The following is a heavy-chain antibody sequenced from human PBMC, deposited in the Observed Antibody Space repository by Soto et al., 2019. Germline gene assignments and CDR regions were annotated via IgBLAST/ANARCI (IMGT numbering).Heavy chain of an antibody. J-gene: IGHJ4*03. Sequence: EVRLLESGGGLVQPGGSLRLSCAGSGFTFSSNAMSWVRQAPGKGLAWVSSVSGDGYDSDYADSVKGRFTVSRHNSKNTLYLQMNSLRAEDTAVYYCAKRHYYGSGSFALATWGQGTLVTVSS. V-gene: IGHV3-23*01. CDR2: VSGDGYDS. CDR1: GFTFSSNA. CDR3: AKRHYYGSGSFALAT. D-gene: IGHD3-10*01.